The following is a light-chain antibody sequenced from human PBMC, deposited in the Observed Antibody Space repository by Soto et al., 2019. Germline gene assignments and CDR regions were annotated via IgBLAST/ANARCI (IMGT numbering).Light chain of an antibody. CDR1: ISNIGSNT. CDR2: TNN. Sequence: QSVLTQPPSASGTPGQRFTISCSGSISNIGSNTVNWYQQLPGTAPKLFIYTNNQRPSGVPDRFSGSKSGTSASLAISGLQSEHEADYYCATWDDSLNGRVFGGGTK. V-gene: IGLV1-44*01. J-gene: IGLJ2*01. CDR3: ATWDDSLNGRV.